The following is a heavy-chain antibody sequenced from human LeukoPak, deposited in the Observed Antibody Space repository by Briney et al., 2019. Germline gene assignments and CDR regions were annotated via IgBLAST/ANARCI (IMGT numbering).Heavy chain of an antibody. J-gene: IGHJ4*02. CDR1: GFTVSSNF. D-gene: IGHD1-26*01. V-gene: IGHV3-53*01. Sequence: PGGSLRLSCAGSGFTVSSNFMTWVRQAPGKGLEWVSVVYGGSRTYYADSVKGRFTISRDSSKNTLYLQMNSLRAEDTALYYCARDLTHSGSYLFDSYYFDYWGQGTLVTVSS. CDR2: VYGGSRT. CDR3: ARDLTHSGSYLFDSYYFDY.